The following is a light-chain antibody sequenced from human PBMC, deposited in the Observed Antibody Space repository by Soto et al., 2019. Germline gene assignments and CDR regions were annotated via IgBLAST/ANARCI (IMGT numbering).Light chain of an antibody. J-gene: IGLJ3*02. CDR2: DNT. V-gene: IGLV1-40*01. CDR1: SSNIGAGCD. CDR3: QSNDSSLSAWV. Sequence: QSVLTQPPSVSGAPGQWVTISCSGSSSNIGAGCDVHWYQQLPGTAPRLLIYDNTNRPSGVPDRISGSKSGTSASLAIAGLQAEDEADYYCQSNDSSLSAWVFGGGTKLTVL.